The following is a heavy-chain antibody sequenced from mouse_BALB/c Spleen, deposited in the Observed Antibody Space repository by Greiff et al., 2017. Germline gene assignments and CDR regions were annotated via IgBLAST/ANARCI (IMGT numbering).Heavy chain of an antibody. CDR3: AREDYGLAD. CDR2: ISSGGSYT. V-gene: IGHV5-9-4*01. CDR1: GFTFSSYA. Sequence: EVHLVESGGGLVKPGGSLKLSCAASGFTFSSYAMSWVRQSPEKRLEWVAEISSGGSYTYYPDTMTGRFTISRDNAKDTLYLKMSSLRSEDTAMYYCAREDYGLADWGQGTLVTVSA. J-gene: IGHJ3*01. D-gene: IGHD1-1*02.